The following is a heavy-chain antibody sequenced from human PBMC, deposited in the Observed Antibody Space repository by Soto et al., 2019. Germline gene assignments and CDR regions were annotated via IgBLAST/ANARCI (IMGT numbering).Heavy chain of an antibody. CDR2: ISSSSSTI. J-gene: IGHJ6*03. Sequence: HPGGSLGLSCAASGFTFSSYSMNWVRQAPGKGLEWVSYISSSSSTIYYADSVKGRFTISRDNAKNSLYLQMNSLRAEDTAVYYCATSSWQDYYYYYMDVWGKGTTVTVSS. D-gene: IGHD6-13*01. CDR1: GFTFSSYS. V-gene: IGHV3-48*01. CDR3: ATSSWQDYYYYYMDV.